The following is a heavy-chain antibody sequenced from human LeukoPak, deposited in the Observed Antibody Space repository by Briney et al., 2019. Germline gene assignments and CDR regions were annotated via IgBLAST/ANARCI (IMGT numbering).Heavy chain of an antibody. D-gene: IGHD4-11*01. CDR1: GYSISSSYY. J-gene: IGHJ4*02. Sequence: SETLSLTCAVSGYSISSSYYWGWIRPPPGKGLEWLGTIYHSGSTHYNPSLKSRVTLSVDTSKNQFSLKLRSVTAADTAVYYCASLPSNTVTHDYWGQGTLVTVSS. V-gene: IGHV4-38-2*01. CDR2: IYHSGST. CDR3: ASLPSNTVTHDY.